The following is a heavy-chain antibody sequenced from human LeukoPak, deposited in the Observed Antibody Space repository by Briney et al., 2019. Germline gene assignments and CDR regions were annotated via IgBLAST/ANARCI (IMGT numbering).Heavy chain of an antibody. CDR1: DGSISSGPDY. V-gene: IGHV4-31*03. Sequence: SETLSLTCTVSDGSISSGPDYWNWIRQHPGEGLEWIGYVYSTGNTHYNPSLKSRVTMSIDTSRNHFSLKLNSVTAADTAVYYCARGTAEFDYDNSGYLHWFDPWGQGILVTVSS. J-gene: IGHJ5*02. D-gene: IGHD3-22*01. CDR3: ARGTAEFDYDNSGYLHWFDP. CDR2: VYSTGNT.